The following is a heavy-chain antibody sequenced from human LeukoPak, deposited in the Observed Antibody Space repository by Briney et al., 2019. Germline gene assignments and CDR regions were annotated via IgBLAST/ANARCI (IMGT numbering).Heavy chain of an antibody. CDR1: GCSFSDFY. V-gene: IGHV3-11*01. D-gene: IGHD1-26*01. CDR3: AREARGSGRDFDY. Sequence: GGSLRLSCAASGCSFSDFYMSWIRQAPGMGLEWISYIGTRSNPIYYADSVKGRFTISRDDAKNSLYLQMNSLTHADTAVYFCAREARGSGRDFDYWGQGILVTVSS. CDR2: IGTRSNPI. J-gene: IGHJ4*02.